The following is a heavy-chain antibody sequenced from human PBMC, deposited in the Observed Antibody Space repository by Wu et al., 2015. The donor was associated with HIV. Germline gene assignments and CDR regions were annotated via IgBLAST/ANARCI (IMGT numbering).Heavy chain of an antibody. J-gene: IGHJ4*02. D-gene: IGHD3-3*01. CDR1: GYSLIKLS. CDR3: ATGRPRYYDFWSAFHY. Sequence: HVQLEQSGAVVKKPGASVKVPCKVSGYSLIKLSIQWVRQAPGKGLEWMGGFDPEEGKIIYGQRFQGRVAMTEDRSTDTAYMELTSLRSEDTAVYYCATGRPRYYDFWSAFHYWGQGTLVTVSS. V-gene: IGHV1-24*01. CDR2: FDPEEGKI.